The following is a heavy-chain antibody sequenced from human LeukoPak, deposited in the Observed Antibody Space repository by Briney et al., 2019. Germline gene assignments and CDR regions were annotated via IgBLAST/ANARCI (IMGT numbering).Heavy chain of an antibody. V-gene: IGHV4-39*07. J-gene: IGHJ5*02. CDR1: GGSISSSSYY. CDR2: IYYSGST. CDR3: ARDWGFGDSEDWFDP. Sequence: SETLSLACTVSGGSISSSSYYWGWIRQPPGKGLEWIGTIYYSGSTHYNPSLKSRVSISVDKSTNHISLEVTSVTAADTAVYYCARDWGFGDSEDWFDPWGQGTLVTVSS. D-gene: IGHD3-10*01.